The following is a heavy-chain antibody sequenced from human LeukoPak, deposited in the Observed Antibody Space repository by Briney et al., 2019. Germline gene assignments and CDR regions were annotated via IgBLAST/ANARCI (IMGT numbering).Heavy chain of an antibody. V-gene: IGHV4-59*01. CDR2: IYYSGST. J-gene: IGHJ5*02. CDR3: GRDHGSEGFDP. D-gene: IGHD1-26*01. CDR1: GGSISSYY. Sequence: SETLSLTCTVSGGSISSYYWSWIRQPPGKGLEWIGYIYYSGSTNYNPSLKSRVTISVDTSKNQFSLKLSSVTAADTAVYYCGRDHGSEGFDPWGQGTLVTVSS.